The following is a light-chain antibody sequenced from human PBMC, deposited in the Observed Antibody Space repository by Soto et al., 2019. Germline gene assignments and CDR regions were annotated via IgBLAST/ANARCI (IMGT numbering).Light chain of an antibody. J-gene: IGKJ2*01. Sequence: DIQMTQSPSSLAASVGDRVAITCQASQDISSFLNWYQHKPGRAPKLLIYDASSWVTGVPSRFSGSGSGTDFNLTISSLQTEDIATYSCQQYDDVPYSFGQGTKLDIK. CDR1: QDISSF. CDR3: QQYDDVPYS. V-gene: IGKV1-33*01. CDR2: DAS.